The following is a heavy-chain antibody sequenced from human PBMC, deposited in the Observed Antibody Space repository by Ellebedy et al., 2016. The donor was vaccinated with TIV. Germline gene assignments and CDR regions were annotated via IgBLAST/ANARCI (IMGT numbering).Heavy chain of an antibody. V-gene: IGHV3-48*04. CDR2: IISSSTTT. CDR3: VRDTAYYTSGSYPNYYFES. Sequence: GGSLRLXCEASGFTFSDYSMNWVRLAPGKGLEWLSYIISSSTTTLYGDSVKGRFTVSRDNARNSLYLQMTSLSPEDTAVYYCVRDTAYYTSGSYPNYYFESWGQGTLVTVAP. CDR1: GFTFSDYS. J-gene: IGHJ4*02. D-gene: IGHD3-10*01.